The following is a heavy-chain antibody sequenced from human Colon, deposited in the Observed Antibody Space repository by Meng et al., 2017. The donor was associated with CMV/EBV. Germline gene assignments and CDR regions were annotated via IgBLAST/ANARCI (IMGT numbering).Heavy chain of an antibody. D-gene: IGHD3-16*01. Sequence: GESLKISCAASGFKFDDFAMHWVRQGPGKGLEWVSLISWDGGISRYADSVKGRFTISRDNSRNSLFLQMNSLPSEDTGLYFCARGIATGGFYAMDAWGQGTTVTVSS. CDR1: GFKFDDFA. CDR3: ARGIATGGFYAMDA. V-gene: IGHV3-43D*03. CDR2: ISWDGGIS. J-gene: IGHJ6*02.